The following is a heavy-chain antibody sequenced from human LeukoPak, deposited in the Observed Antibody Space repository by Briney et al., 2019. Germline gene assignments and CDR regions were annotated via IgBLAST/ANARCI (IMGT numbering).Heavy chain of an antibody. CDR2: FDPEDGET. CDR1: GYTLTELS. D-gene: IGHD5-18*01. Sequence: ASMTVSCKVSGYTLTELSMHWVRQAPGKGLEWMGGFDPEDGETIYAQKFQGRVTMTEDTSTDTAYMELSSLRSEDTAVYYCATMYSYGYVGGYWGQGTLVTVSS. J-gene: IGHJ4*02. CDR3: ATMYSYGYVGGY. V-gene: IGHV1-24*01.